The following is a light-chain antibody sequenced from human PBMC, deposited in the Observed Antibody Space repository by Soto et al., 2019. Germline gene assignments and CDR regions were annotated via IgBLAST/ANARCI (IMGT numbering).Light chain of an antibody. V-gene: IGKV3-15*01. CDR3: QQYNNWPPYT. CDR1: QSVSSY. CDR2: GAS. Sequence: EIVLTQSPATLSLSPGERATLSCRTSQSVSSYLAWYQQKPGQAPRLLIYGASTRATGIPDRFSGSGSGTEFTLTISSLQSEDFAVYYCQQYNNWPPYTFGQGTKLEIK. J-gene: IGKJ2*01.